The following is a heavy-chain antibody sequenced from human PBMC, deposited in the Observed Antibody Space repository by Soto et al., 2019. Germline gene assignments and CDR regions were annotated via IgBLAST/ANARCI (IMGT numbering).Heavy chain of an antibody. V-gene: IGHV1-69*13. Sequence: SVKVSCKASGDTFNSYAISWVRRAPGQGLEWMGGIIPIFHTANYAQKFQARVTMTADESARTAYIELSGLRSEDTAVYYCARVGYCNTTSCLFYYYLHGMDVWGQGTTVTVSS. J-gene: IGHJ6*02. CDR2: IIPIFHTA. D-gene: IGHD2-2*01. CDR3: ARVGYCNTTSCLFYYYLHGMDV. CDR1: GDTFNSYA.